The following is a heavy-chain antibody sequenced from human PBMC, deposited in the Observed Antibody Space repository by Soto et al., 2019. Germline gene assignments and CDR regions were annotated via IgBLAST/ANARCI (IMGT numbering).Heavy chain of an antibody. D-gene: IGHD1-7*01. CDR3: ARTGTSHY. CDR2: ISGSGTNI. J-gene: IGHJ4*02. Sequence: GSLRLSCSASGFSFSDYYMTWVRQAPGKGLEWISYISGSGTNIYYEDSMKGRFTISRDNARNSLYLQMNSLRAEDTAVYYCARTGTSHYWGRGTLVTVSS. V-gene: IGHV3-11*04. CDR1: GFSFSDYY.